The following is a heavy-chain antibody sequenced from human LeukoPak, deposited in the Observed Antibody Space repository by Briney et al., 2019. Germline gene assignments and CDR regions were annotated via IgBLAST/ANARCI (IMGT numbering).Heavy chain of an antibody. D-gene: IGHD3-22*01. V-gene: IGHV1-2*02. CDR2: INPNSGGT. J-gene: IGHJ4*02. CDR3: ARENTYYYDSSGYRFDY. Sequence: ASVKVSCKASGYTFTGYYMHWVRQAPGQGLEWMGWINPNSGGTNYAQKFQGRVTMTRDTSISTAHMELSRLRSDDTAVYYCARENTYYYDSSGYRFDYWGQGTLVTVSS. CDR1: GYTFTGYY.